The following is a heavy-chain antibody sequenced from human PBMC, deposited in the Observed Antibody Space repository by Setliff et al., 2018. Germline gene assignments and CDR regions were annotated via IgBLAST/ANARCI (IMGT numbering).Heavy chain of an antibody. V-gene: IGHV1-3*01. CDR1: GYTFSSYS. Sequence: ASVKVSCKASGYTFSSYSMHWVRQAPGQRLEWMGWINAANENTQYSKKFQGRLTITRDTSANTAYMELSSLRSEDTAVYYCAAIGLDTALITGVLFDFWGQGTLVTVSS. CDR3: AAIGLDTALITGVLFDF. CDR2: INAANENT. J-gene: IGHJ4*02. D-gene: IGHD5-18*01.